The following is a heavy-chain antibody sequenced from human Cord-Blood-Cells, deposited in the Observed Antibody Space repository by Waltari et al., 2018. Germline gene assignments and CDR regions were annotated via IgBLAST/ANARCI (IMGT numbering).Heavy chain of an antibody. J-gene: IGHJ3*02. V-gene: IGHV4-39*01. D-gene: IGHD3-10*01. CDR1: GGSISSSSYY. CDR3: ARGLLLWFGELSRMDAFDI. CDR2: IYYSGST. Sequence: QLQLQESGPGLVKPSETLSLTCTVSGGSISSSSYYWGWIRQPPGKGLEWIGSIYYSGSTCSTPALKSRVTISVDTAKNQFSRKRSSVTAADTAVYYCARGLLLWFGELSRMDAFDIWGQGTMVTVSS.